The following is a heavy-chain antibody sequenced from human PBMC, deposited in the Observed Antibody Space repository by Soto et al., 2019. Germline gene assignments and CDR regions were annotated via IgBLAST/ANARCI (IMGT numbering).Heavy chain of an antibody. CDR2: IFPKSGGI. D-gene: IGHD5-18*01. CDR1: GYTFSDYY. J-gene: IGHJ3*02. CDR3: ARGSTLRGYSYGWNPAGAFDI. V-gene: IGHV1-2*02. Sequence: ASVKVSCKASGYTFSDYYMHWVRQAPGQGLEWMGWIFPKSGGIYYAQKFQGRVTMTRDTSITTVYMELSSLRSDDTAVYYCARGSTLRGYSYGWNPAGAFDIWGQGTMVTVSS.